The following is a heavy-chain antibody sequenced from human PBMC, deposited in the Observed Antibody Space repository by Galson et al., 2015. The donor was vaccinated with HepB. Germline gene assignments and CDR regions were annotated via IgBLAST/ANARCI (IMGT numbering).Heavy chain of an antibody. J-gene: IGHJ3*02. CDR2: ISGSGGST. D-gene: IGHD3-10*01. V-gene: IGHV3-23*01. CDR1: GFTFSSYA. Sequence: SLRLSCAASGFTFSSYAMSWVRQAPGKGLEWVSAISGSGGSTYYADSVKGRFTISRDNSKNTLYLQMNSLRAEDTAVYYCAKGLWFGELLRAAFDIWGQGTMVTVSS. CDR3: AKGLWFGELLRAAFDI.